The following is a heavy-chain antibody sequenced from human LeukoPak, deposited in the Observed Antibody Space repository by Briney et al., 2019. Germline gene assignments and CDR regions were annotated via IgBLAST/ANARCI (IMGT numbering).Heavy chain of an antibody. J-gene: IGHJ6*03. Sequence: GGSLRLSCAASGFTFSSYGVHWVRQAPGKGLEWVAVIWYDGSNKYYADSVKGRFTISRDNSKNTLYLQMNSLRAEDTAVYYCAKARRNYYYYMDVWGKGTTVTVSS. CDR2: IWYDGSNK. CDR1: GFTFSSYG. V-gene: IGHV3-33*06. CDR3: AKARRNYYYYMDV.